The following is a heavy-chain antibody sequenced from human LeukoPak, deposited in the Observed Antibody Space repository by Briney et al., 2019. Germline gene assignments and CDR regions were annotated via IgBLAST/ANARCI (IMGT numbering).Heavy chain of an antibody. J-gene: IGHJ4*02. D-gene: IGHD3-22*01. CDR3: ARAGDYYDTHYFDY. Sequence: AGGSLRLSCSASGFTFGDYGISWVRQRPGKGLEWVSGIDWNGGNTVYADSVKGRSTVSRDNAKNSLYLQMNSLRAEDTALYYCARAGDYYDTHYFDYWGQGTLVSVSS. V-gene: IGHV3-20*04. CDR2: IDWNGGNT. CDR1: GFTFGDYG.